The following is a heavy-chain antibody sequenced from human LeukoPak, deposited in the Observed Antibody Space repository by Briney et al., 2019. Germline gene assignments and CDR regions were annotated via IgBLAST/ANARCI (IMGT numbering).Heavy chain of an antibody. CDR3: ARIRPSYYYDSSGSPVGAFDI. Sequence: PSEALSLTCTVSGGSISSSSYYWGWIRQPPGNGLEWIGSIYYSGSTYYNPSLKSRVTISVDTSKNQFSLKLSSVTAADTAVYYCARIRPSYYYDSSGSPVGAFDIWGQGTMVTVSS. CDR1: GGSISSSSYY. D-gene: IGHD3-22*01. J-gene: IGHJ3*02. CDR2: IYYSGST. V-gene: IGHV4-39*01.